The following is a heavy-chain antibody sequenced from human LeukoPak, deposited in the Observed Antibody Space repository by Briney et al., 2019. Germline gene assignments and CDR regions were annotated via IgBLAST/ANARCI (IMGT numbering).Heavy chain of an antibody. CDR2: IYYSGTT. CDR1: GGSISSGGYY. CDR3: ARSSHQTSGDAFDI. V-gene: IGHV4-61*08. D-gene: IGHD3-10*01. J-gene: IGHJ3*02. Sequence: SQTLSLTCTVSGGSISSGGYYWSWIRQPPGKGLEWIGYIYYSGTTNYNPSLKSRVTISVDTSKNQFSLKLSSVTAADTAVYYCARSSHQTSGDAFDIWGQGTMVTVSS.